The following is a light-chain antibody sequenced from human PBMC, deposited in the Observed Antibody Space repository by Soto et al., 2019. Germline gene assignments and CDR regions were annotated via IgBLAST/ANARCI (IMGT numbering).Light chain of an antibody. CDR3: QQSDSTPFT. CDR1: QSISSY. Sequence: DIQMTQSPASLSASVGDRVTITCRASQSISSYLNWYQQKPGNAPTLLIYAASSLQSGVPSRFSGSGSGTDFTLTISSLQPEDFATYYCQQSDSTPFTFGPGTKVDIK. V-gene: IGKV1-39*01. J-gene: IGKJ3*01. CDR2: AAS.